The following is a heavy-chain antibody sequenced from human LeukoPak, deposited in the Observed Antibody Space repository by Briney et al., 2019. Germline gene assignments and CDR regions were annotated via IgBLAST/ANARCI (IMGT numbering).Heavy chain of an antibody. CDR2: IRYDGSNK. V-gene: IGHV3-33*08. Sequence: GSLRLSCAASGFTFSNAWMSWVRQAPGKGLEWVAFIRYDGSNKYYADSVKGRFTISRDNSKNTLYLQMNSLRAEDTAVYYCARLIAAAGYYYYYYMDVWGKGTTVTISS. CDR1: GFTFSNAW. D-gene: IGHD6-13*01. CDR3: ARLIAAAGYYYYYYMDV. J-gene: IGHJ6*03.